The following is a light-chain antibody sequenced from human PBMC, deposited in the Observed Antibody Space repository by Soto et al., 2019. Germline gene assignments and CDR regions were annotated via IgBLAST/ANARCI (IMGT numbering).Light chain of an antibody. J-gene: IGKJ1*01. CDR3: QQSYSLPPPWT. Sequence: TQSPTTLSASLGDRVTITFRAIRSISSYLNWYQQKPGKAPKLLIYAASSLQSGVPSRFSGSGSGTEFTLTISSLQPEDFATYYCQQSYSLPPPWTFGQGTKVDVK. CDR1: RSISSY. V-gene: IGKV1-39*01. CDR2: AAS.